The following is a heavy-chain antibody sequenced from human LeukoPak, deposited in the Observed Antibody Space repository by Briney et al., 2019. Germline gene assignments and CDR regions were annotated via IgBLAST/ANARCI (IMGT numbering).Heavy chain of an antibody. V-gene: IGHV1-2*02. CDR2: INPNSGGT. Sequence: ASVTVSCKASGYTFTGYYIHWVRQAPGQGLEWMGWINPNSGGTNYAQRFQGRVTITRDTSISTAYMELSSLRSEDTAVYYCARGSTGAFDIWGQGTMVTVSS. CDR1: GYTFTGYY. CDR3: ARGSTGAFDI. J-gene: IGHJ3*02. D-gene: IGHD1-1*01.